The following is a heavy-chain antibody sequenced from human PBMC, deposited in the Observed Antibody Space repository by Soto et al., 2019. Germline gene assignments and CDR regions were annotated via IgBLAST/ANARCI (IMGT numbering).Heavy chain of an antibody. D-gene: IGHD5-12*01. CDR2: IDPSDSYT. Sequence: GESLKISCKGSGYSFTSYWISWVRQMPGKGLEWMGRIDPSDSYTNYSPSFQGHVTISADKSISTAYLQWSSLKAPDTAMYYCARQLRGYDPVYYYYGMDVWGQGTTVTVSS. J-gene: IGHJ6*02. V-gene: IGHV5-10-1*01. CDR3: ARQLRGYDPVYYYYGMDV. CDR1: GYSFTSYW.